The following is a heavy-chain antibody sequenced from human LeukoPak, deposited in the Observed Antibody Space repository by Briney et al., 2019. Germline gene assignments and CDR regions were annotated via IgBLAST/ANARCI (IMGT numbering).Heavy chain of an antibody. CDR3: ARGDWNYVEY. CDR1: GFTFSSYA. CDR2: MWYDGSKK. D-gene: IGHD1-1*01. Sequence: GGSLRLSCAASGFTFSSYAMHWVRQAPGKGLEWVAVMWYDGSKKYYADSVKGRFTISRDNSKNTLYLQMNSLRAEDTAVYYCARGDWNYVEYWGQGTLVTVSS. V-gene: IGHV3-33*08. J-gene: IGHJ4*02.